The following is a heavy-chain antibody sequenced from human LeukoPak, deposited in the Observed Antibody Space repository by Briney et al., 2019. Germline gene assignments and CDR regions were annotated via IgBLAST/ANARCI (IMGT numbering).Heavy chain of an antibody. CDR2: INPSGGST. CDR3: ARRSGGSSDLDY. D-gene: IGHD2-15*01. V-gene: IGHV1-46*02. J-gene: IGHJ4*02. CDR1: GYTFNSYY. Sequence: GASVKVSCKASGYTFNSYYMHWVRQAPGQGLEWMGTINPSGGSTSYTNYAQNFQGRVTMTTDTSTSTAYMELRSLRSDDTAVYYCARRSGGSSDLDYWGQGTLVTVSS.